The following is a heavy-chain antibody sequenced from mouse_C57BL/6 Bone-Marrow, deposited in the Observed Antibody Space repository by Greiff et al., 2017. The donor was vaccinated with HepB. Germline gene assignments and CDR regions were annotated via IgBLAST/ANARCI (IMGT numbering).Heavy chain of an antibody. D-gene: IGHD2-4*01. CDR3: TRREEGGIYYDYGYYAMDY. V-gene: IGHV1-15*01. Sequence: LVESGAELVRPGASVTLSCKASGYTFTDYEMHWVKQTPVHGLEWIGAIDPETGGTAYNQKFKGKAILTADKSSSTAYMELRSLTSEDSAVYYCTRREEGGIYYDYGYYAMDYWGQGTSVTVSS. CDR2: IDPETGGT. CDR1: GYTFTDYE. J-gene: IGHJ4*01.